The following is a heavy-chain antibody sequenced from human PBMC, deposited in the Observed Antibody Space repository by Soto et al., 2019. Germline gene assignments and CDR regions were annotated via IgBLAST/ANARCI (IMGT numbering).Heavy chain of an antibody. CDR1: GFIFSSHG. J-gene: IGHJ1*01. CDR3: ASRVPHGTYGAPYFQH. V-gene: IGHV3-30*03. D-gene: IGHD1-26*01. CDR2: ISFDEINK. Sequence: QVQLVESGGGVVQPEKSLRLSCAASGFIFSSHGMHWVRQAPGKGLEWVAVISFDEINKDYADSVKGRFTISRDNSKNTLYLQMNSLRAEDTAVYYCASRVPHGTYGAPYFQHWGQGTLVTVS.